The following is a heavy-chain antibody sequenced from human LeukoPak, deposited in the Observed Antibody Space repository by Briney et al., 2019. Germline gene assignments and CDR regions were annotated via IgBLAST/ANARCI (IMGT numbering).Heavy chain of an antibody. CDR3: ARGLLGYYDSSGYTGFDY. CDR1: GGSISSGGYY. CDR2: INHSGST. J-gene: IGHJ4*02. Sequence: SEALSLTCAVSGGSISSGGYYWSWIRQPPGKGLEWIGEINHSGSTNYNPSLKSRVTISVDTSKNQFSLKLSSVTAADTAVYYCARGLLGYYDSSGYTGFDYWGQGTLVTVSS. D-gene: IGHD3-22*01. V-gene: IGHV4-34*01.